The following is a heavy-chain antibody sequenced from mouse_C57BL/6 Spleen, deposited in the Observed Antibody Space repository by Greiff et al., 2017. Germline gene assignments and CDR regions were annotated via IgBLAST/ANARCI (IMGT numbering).Heavy chain of an antibody. CDR3: ARDATTVVALDY. V-gene: IGHV14-2*01. CDR1: GYTFTDYY. J-gene: IGHJ2*01. D-gene: IGHD1-1*01. CDR2: IDPEDGET. Sequence: EVQLQQSGAELVKPGASVKLSCTASGYTFTDYYMHWVKQRAEQGLEWIGRIDPEDGETKYPPKFQGKATITADTSSNTAYLQLSSLTSEAAAVYYCARDATTVVALDYWGQGTTLTVSS.